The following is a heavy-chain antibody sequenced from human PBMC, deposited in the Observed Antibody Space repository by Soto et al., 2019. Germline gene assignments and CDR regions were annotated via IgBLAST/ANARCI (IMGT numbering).Heavy chain of an antibody. D-gene: IGHD2-8*01. J-gene: IGHJ4*02. V-gene: IGHV4-61*01. Sequence: QVQLQESGPGLVKTSETLSLTCTGAGDSVSSDPYHWNWVRQPPGKGLEWIGHISYSGTANYNPSLRGRVIMATDTSMNQFSLRLTSVTAADTAVYYCMRSHGAFWGQGALVTVSP. CDR3: MRSHGAF. CDR1: GDSVSSDPYH. CDR2: ISYSGTA.